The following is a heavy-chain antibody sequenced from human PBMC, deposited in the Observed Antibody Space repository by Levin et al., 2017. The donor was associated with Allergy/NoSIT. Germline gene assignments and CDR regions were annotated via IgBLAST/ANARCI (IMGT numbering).Heavy chain of an antibody. Sequence: GGSLRLSCAASGFTFSSYAMHWVRQAPGKGLEWVAVISYDGSNKYYADSVKGRFTISRDNSKNTLYLQMNSLRAEDTAVYYCARTAAAVDYWGQGTLVTVSS. CDR2: ISYDGSNK. CDR1: GFTFSSYA. CDR3: ARTAAAVDY. V-gene: IGHV3-30-3*01. J-gene: IGHJ4*02. D-gene: IGHD6-13*01.